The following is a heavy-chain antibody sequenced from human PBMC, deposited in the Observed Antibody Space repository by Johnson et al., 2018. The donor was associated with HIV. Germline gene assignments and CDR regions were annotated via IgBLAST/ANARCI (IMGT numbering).Heavy chain of an antibody. V-gene: IGHV3-30*02. D-gene: IGHD3-22*01. Sequence: QVQLLESGGGLVQPGGSLRLSCAASGFTFSSYGMHWVRQAPGKGLEWVAFIWYDGSNQYYADSVKGRFTISRDNSKNTLYLQMNSLRAEDTAVYYCAKEGLGYDSSGYYYVGDAFDIWGQGTMVTVSS. J-gene: IGHJ3*02. CDR3: AKEGLGYDSSGYYYVGDAFDI. CDR1: GFTFSSYG. CDR2: IWYDGSNQ.